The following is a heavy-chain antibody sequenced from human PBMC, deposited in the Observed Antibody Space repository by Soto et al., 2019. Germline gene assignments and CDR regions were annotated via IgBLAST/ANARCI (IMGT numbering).Heavy chain of an antibody. J-gene: IGHJ4*02. Sequence: QVQLQESGPGLVKPSGTLSLTCAVSGASISSSNWWRWVSQPPGKGLEWIGEIYHSGSTNYNPSLKSRVTISVDKTNNQCPLKLASVTGADTAVYYCARGSIYDILTGYGDWGQGTIVIVSS. CDR3: ARGSIYDILTGYGD. CDR1: GASISSSNW. V-gene: IGHV4-4*02. CDR2: IYHSGST. D-gene: IGHD3-9*01.